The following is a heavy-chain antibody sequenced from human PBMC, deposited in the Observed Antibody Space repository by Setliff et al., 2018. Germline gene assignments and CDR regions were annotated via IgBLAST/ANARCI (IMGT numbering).Heavy chain of an antibody. J-gene: IGHJ3*02. Sequence: GESLTISCKASECSFTTYWIGWVRQMPGKGLEWMGIIYPGDSDTRYSPSFQGQVTISADKSINTAYLQWSSLKASDTAMYYCARRNTAMVYGFDIWGQGTMVTVSS. D-gene: IGHD5-18*01. CDR1: ECSFTTYW. V-gene: IGHV5-51*01. CDR3: ARRNTAMVYGFDI. CDR2: IYPGDSDT.